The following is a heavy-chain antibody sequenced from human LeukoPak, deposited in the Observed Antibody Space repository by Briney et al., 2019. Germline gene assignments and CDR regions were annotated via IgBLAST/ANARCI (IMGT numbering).Heavy chain of an antibody. J-gene: IGHJ5*02. CDR2: MYYSGST. V-gene: IGHV4-59*08. Sequence: SETLSLTCTVWGGSIRSYYWRWIREPPGKGLEGIGYMYYSGSTNYNPSLKGRVTISVGTFENQVSFELSSVTAAGTAVYYCATHLRHPWNYSGWFDPWGQRTLVTVSS. CDR3: ATHLRHPWNYSGWFDP. D-gene: IGHD1-7*01. CDR1: GGSIRSYY.